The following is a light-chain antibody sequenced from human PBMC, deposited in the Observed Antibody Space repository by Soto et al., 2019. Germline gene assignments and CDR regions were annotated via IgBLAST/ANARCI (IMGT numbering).Light chain of an antibody. Sequence: LLTQSPSSLYASVGDRVTITCRASQGIGSYFAWYQQEPGKAPKLLIYAESTLQTGVPSRFRCSGSGTAFTLTISSLQPEDFATYYCQQLGSYPLTFGQGTRLEIK. CDR1: QGIGSY. V-gene: IGKV1-9*01. J-gene: IGKJ5*01. CDR3: QQLGSYPLT. CDR2: AES.